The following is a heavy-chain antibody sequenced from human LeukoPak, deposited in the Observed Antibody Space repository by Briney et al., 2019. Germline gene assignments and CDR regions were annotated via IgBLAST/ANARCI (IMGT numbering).Heavy chain of an antibody. CDR3: ARSRFGEFPDY. CDR1: GFTFSSYA. J-gene: IGHJ4*02. Sequence: GSLRLSCAASGFTFSSYAMSWVRQPPGKGLEWIGSIYYSGSTYYNPSLKSRVTISVDTSKNQFSLKLSSVTAADTAVYYCARSRFGEFPDYWGQGTLVTVST. CDR2: IYYSGST. V-gene: IGHV4-38-2*01. D-gene: IGHD3-10*01.